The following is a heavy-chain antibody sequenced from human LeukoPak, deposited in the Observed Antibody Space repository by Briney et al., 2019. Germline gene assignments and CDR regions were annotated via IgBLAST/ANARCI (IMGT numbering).Heavy chain of an antibody. D-gene: IGHD1-14*01. CDR1: GGSISSYY. Sequence: SETLSLTCTVSGGSISSYYWSWIRQPPGKGLEWSGYLYYSGSTNYNPSLKSRVTISVDTSKNQFSLKLSSVTAADTAVYYCARVPRSYSRRWNYWFDPWGQGTLVTISS. J-gene: IGHJ5*02. CDR3: ARVPRSYSRRWNYWFDP. V-gene: IGHV4-59*12. CDR2: LYYSGST.